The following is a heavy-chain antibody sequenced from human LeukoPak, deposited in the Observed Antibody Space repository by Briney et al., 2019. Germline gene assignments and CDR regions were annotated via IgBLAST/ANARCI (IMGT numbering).Heavy chain of an antibody. V-gene: IGHV1-24*01. CDR2: FDPEDGET. CDR1: GGTFSSYA. Sequence: ASVKVSCKASGGTFSSYAISWVRQAPGQGLEWMGGFDPEDGETIYAQKFQGRVTMTEDTSTGTAYMELSSLRSEDTAVYYCASSSWYEGGRYFDYWGQGTLVTVSS. J-gene: IGHJ4*02. CDR3: ASSSWYEGGRYFDY. D-gene: IGHD6-13*01.